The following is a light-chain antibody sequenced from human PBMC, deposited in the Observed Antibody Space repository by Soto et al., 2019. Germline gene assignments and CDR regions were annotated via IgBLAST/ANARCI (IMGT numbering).Light chain of an antibody. V-gene: IGKV1-27*01. CDR2: AAS. J-gene: IGKJ4*01. CDR1: QGISNY. Sequence: DIQMTQSPSSLSAFVGDRVTITCRASQGISNYLAWYQQKPGKVPKLLIYAASTLQSGVPSRFSGRGSGTDFTLTISGLQPEDVATYFCQKYNIVPLAFGGGTKVEIK. CDR3: QKYNIVPLA.